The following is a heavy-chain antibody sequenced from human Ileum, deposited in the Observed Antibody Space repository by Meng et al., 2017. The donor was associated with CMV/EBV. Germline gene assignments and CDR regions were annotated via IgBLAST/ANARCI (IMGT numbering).Heavy chain of an antibody. D-gene: IGHD3-10*01. J-gene: IGHJ4*02. CDR2: NTHSGRA. CDR3: ARGLASGWPDY. V-gene: IGHV4-34*01. Sequence: QRQLPDVGAGLLKPSGTRSPPLAVFGGSFTDDSWTWFRQSPGKGLEWIGENTHSGRAYYSSSLTGRATISVDMSKYQFSLKLPSVTAADTAIYYCARGLASGWPDYWGQGTLVTVFS. CDR1: GGSFTDDS.